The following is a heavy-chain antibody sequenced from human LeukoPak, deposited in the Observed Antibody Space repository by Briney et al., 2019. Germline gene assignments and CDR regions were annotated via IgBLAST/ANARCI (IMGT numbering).Heavy chain of an antibody. D-gene: IGHD2-15*01. J-gene: IGHJ4*02. CDR3: ARAQRGYCSGGSCYGGWDY. CDR1: GYTLSSYG. CDR2: INPNSGGT. Sequence: ASVKVSCKASGYTLSSYGISWVRLAPGQGLEWMGWINPNSGGTNYAQKFQGRVTMTRDTSISTAYMELSRLRSDDTAVYYCARAQRGYCSGGSCYGGWDYWGQGTLVTVSS. V-gene: IGHV1-2*02.